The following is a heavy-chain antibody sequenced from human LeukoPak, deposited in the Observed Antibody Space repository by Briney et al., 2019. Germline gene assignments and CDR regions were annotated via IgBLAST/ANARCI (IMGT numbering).Heavy chain of an antibody. CDR3: ARDDCGDTCYPGGY. V-gene: IGHV1-3*01. CDR2: INAGNGDT. J-gene: IGHJ4*02. CDR1: GYTFTKFV. D-gene: IGHD2-21*01. Sequence: ASVKVSCKASGYTFTKFVVHWMRQGPGQRPEWLGWINAGNGDTKYSQNFQDRVTITRDTSANTAYMELSSLTSEDTALYYCARDDCGDTCYPGGYWGQGTLVTVSS.